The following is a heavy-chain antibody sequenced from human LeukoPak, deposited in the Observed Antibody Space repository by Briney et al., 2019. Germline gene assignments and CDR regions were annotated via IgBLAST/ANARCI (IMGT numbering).Heavy chain of an antibody. CDR3: ARAYRWELNRGYFDY. CDR2: INWNGGST. D-gene: IGHD1-26*01. J-gene: IGHJ4*02. V-gene: IGHV3-20*04. Sequence: GGSLRLSCAASGFTFDDYGMSWVRQAPGKGLEWVSGINWNGGSTGYADSVKGRFTISTDNAKNSLYLQMNSLRAEDTALYYCARAYRWELNRGYFDYWGQGTRVTVSS. CDR1: GFTFDDYG.